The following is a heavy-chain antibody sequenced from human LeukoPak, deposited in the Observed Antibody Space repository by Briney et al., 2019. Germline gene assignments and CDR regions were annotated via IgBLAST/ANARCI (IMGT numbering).Heavy chain of an antibody. J-gene: IGHJ5*02. CDR1: GGSISSYY. V-gene: IGHV4-4*07. CDR3: ARARIAVASDWFDP. CDR2: IYTSGST. Sequence: SETLSLTCTVSGGSISSYYWIWIRHPAGKGLEWIGRIYTSGSTNYNPSLKSRVTMSVDTSKNQFSLKLSSVTAADTAVYYCARARIAVASDWFDPWGQGTLVTVSS. D-gene: IGHD6-19*01.